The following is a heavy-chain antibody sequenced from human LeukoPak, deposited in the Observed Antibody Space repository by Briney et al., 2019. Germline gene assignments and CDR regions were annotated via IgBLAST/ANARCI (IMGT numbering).Heavy chain of an antibody. CDR3: TRAYTGFEAFDY. CDR1: GYTFIGYY. V-gene: IGHV1-2*02. CDR2: INPNSGDT. D-gene: IGHD5-12*01. J-gene: IGHJ4*02. Sequence: ASVKVSCKASGYTFIGYYLHWVRQAPGQGLEWTGWINPNSGDTNYAQRFQVRVTMTRDTSISTAYMELSRLRSDDTAVYYCTRAYTGFEAFDYWGQGTLVTVSS.